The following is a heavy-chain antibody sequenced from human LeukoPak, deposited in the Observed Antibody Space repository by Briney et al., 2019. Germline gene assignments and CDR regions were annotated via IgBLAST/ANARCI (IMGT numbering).Heavy chain of an antibody. CDR2: INPNSGGT. CDR3: TRPIHIETATILGY. V-gene: IGHV1-2*02. Sequence: ASVKVSCKASGYTFTGYYMHWVRQAPGQGLEWMGWINPNSGGTNYAQKFQGRVTMTRDTSINTVYMEMSRLRLDDTAMYFCTRPIHIETATILGYWGQGSLVTVSS. CDR1: GYTFTGYY. D-gene: IGHD5-24*01. J-gene: IGHJ4*02.